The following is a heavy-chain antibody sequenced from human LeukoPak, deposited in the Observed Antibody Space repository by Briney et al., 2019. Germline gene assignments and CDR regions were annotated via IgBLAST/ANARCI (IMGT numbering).Heavy chain of an antibody. CDR1: GDSISSGNYY. CDR3: ARGVVRYSRYYYYYMDV. Sequence: PSQTLSLTCTVSGDSISSGNYYWSWMRQPAGRGLEWIGRFSITGSTDYNPSLKSRVTISVDTSKNQFSLKLSSVTAADTAVYYCARGVVRYSRYYYYYMDVWGKGTTVTVSS. J-gene: IGHJ6*03. D-gene: IGHD5-12*01. CDR2: FSITGST. V-gene: IGHV4-61*02.